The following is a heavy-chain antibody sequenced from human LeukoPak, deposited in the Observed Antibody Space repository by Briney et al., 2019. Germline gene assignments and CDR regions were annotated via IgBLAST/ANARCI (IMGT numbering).Heavy chain of an antibody. J-gene: IGHJ4*02. CDR3: ARRGSGSYSHYDY. Sequence: GGSLRLSCAASGFTFSSYWMSWVRQAPGKGLEWVANIKQDGSEKYYVDSVKGRFTISRDNAKNSLYLQMNSLRAEDTAVYYCARRGSGSYSHYDYWGQGTLVTVSS. CDR1: GFTFSSYW. V-gene: IGHV3-7*01. CDR2: IKQDGSEK. D-gene: IGHD1-26*01.